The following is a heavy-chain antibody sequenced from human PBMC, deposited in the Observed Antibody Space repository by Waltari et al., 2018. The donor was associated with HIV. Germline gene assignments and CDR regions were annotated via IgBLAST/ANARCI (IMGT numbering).Heavy chain of an antibody. CDR3: ARDSPGDYYDSSGYYDY. Sequence: EVQLVESGGGLVQPGGSLRLSCAASGFTFSSYVMHWVRQATGKGLVWVSRINSDGSTPSYADSVKGRFTSSRDNAKNTLYLQMNSLRAEDTAVYYCARDSPGDYYDSSGYYDYWGQGTLVTVSS. D-gene: IGHD3-22*01. CDR2: INSDGSTP. V-gene: IGHV3-74*01. J-gene: IGHJ4*02. CDR1: GFTFSSYV.